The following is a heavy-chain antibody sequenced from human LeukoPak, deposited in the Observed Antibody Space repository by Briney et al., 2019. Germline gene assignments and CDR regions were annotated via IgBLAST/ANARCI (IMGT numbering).Heavy chain of an antibody. Sequence: SETLSLTCTVSGGSISSYYWSWIRQPPGQGLEWIGDIYYSGSTNYNPSLKSRVTISVDTSKNQFSLKLSSVTAADTAVYYCARVGYCSSTSCPEDSYYGMDVWGQGTTVTVSS. D-gene: IGHD2-2*01. V-gene: IGHV4-59*01. CDR1: GGSISSYY. J-gene: IGHJ6*02. CDR2: IYYSGST. CDR3: ARVGYCSSTSCPEDSYYGMDV.